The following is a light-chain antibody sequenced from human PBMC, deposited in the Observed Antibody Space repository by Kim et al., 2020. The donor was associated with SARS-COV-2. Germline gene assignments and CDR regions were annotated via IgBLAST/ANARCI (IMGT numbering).Light chain of an antibody. CDR2: DVN. J-gene: IGLJ2*01. CDR3: SSYTSSSTRL. Sequence: GQSITISCTGTSSDVGGYNYVSWFQQHPGEAPKVIIYDVNQRPSGVSDRFSASKSGNTASLTISGLQAEDEADYYCSSYTSSSTRLFGGGTKLTVL. CDR1: SSDVGGYNY. V-gene: IGLV2-14*04.